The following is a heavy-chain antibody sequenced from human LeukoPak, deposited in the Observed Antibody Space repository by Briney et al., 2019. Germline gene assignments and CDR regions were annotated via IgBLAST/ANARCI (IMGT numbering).Heavy chain of an antibody. CDR3: ARAIGRTSGWLES. Sequence: GESLKISCKGSGYSFTSYWIGWVRQMPGKGREWMGYIYPGDSDTRYSPSFQGQVPISADTSISPASLQWSSLKASDTAIYYCARAIGRTSGWLESWGQGTLVTASS. CDR2: IYPGDSDT. CDR1: GYSFTSYW. D-gene: IGHD6-19*01. V-gene: IGHV5-51*01. J-gene: IGHJ4*02.